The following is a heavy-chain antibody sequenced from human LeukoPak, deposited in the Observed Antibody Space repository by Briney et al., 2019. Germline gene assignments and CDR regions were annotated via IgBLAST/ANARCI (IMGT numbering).Heavy chain of an antibody. Sequence: GASLRLSCAASGFTFSSYSMNWVRQAPGKGLEWVSYISSSSSTIYYADSVKGRFTISRDNAKNSLYLQMNSLRAEDTAVYYCARVIGAAGTPYYFDYWGQGTLVTVSS. J-gene: IGHJ4*02. D-gene: IGHD6-13*01. CDR2: ISSSSSTI. CDR1: GFTFSSYS. V-gene: IGHV3-48*04. CDR3: ARVIGAAGTPYYFDY.